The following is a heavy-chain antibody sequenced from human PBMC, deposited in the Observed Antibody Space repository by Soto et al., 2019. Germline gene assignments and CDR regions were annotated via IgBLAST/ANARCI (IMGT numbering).Heavy chain of an antibody. CDR3: ARRLLAAGTELPAYYYYGMDV. CDR2: IIPIFGTA. CDR1: GGTFSSYA. Sequence: QVQLVQSGAEVKKPGSSVKVSCKASGGTFSSYAISWVRQAPGQGLEWMGGIIPIFGTANYAQKFQGRVKITADKSTSTAYMELSSLRSEDTAVYYCARRLLAAGTELPAYYYYGMDVWGQGTTVTVSS. V-gene: IGHV1-69*06. J-gene: IGHJ6*02. D-gene: IGHD6-13*01.